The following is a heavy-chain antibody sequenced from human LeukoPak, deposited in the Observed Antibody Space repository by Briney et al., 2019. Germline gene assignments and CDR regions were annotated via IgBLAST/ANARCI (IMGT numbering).Heavy chain of an antibody. CDR3: ARDVVGAYDY. J-gene: IGHJ4*02. Sequence: ASVKVSCKASGYTFTSYGISWVRQAPGQGLEWMGWISAYNGNTNYAQKFQGRVTITADESTSTAYMELSSLRSEDTAVYYCARDVVGAYDYWGQGTLVTVSS. D-gene: IGHD2-15*01. CDR1: GYTFTSYG. CDR2: ISAYNGNT. V-gene: IGHV1-18*01.